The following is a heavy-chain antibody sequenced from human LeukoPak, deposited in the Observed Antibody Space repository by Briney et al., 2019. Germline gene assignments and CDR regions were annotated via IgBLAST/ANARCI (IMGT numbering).Heavy chain of an antibody. V-gene: IGHV3-11*01. Sequence: GGSLRLSCAASGFTFNNYAMSWIRQAPGKGLEWISYIGGDGIAFYADSVKGRFTASKDDARKSMYLQMNSLRVEDTAVYYCAKDRANRAIDDWGQGTQVTVSS. CDR2: IGGDGIAF. D-gene: IGHD2/OR15-2a*01. CDR1: GFTFNNYA. J-gene: IGHJ4*02. CDR3: AKDRANRAIDD.